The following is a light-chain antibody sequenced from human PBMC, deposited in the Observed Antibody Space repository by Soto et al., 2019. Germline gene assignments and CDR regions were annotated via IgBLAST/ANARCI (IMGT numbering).Light chain of an antibody. CDR2: GAS. CDR3: QQYGNSPWT. Sequence: EIVLTQSPGTLSLSPGERATLSCRASQSVSSSYLAWYQQKPGQAPRLLIYGASSRATGIPDRFSGSGSGTDFTLTISRLEPEDFPVYYCQQYGNSPWTFGQGTKVDIK. CDR1: QSVSSSY. J-gene: IGKJ1*01. V-gene: IGKV3-20*01.